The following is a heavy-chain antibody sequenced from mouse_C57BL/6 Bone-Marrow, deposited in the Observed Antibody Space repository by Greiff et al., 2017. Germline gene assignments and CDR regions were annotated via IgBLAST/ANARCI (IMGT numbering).Heavy chain of an antibody. CDR2: FYPGSGSI. CDR3: ARHERYYDYEGYFDY. V-gene: IGHV1-62-2*01. Sequence: QVQLQQSGAELVKPGASVKLSCKASGYIFTEYTIHWVKQRSGQGLKWIGWFYPGSGSIKYNERFKDKATLTADKSSNTVYMELSRLTSEDSAVYFCARHERYYDYEGYFDYWGQGTTLTVSS. J-gene: IGHJ2*01. D-gene: IGHD2-4*01. CDR1: GYIFTEYT.